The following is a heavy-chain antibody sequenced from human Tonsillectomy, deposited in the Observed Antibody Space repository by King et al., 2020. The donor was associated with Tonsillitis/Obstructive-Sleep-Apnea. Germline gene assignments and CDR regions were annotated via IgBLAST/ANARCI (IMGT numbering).Heavy chain of an antibody. CDR3: AFTPGWLPDH. V-gene: IGHV1-69*09. Sequence: VQLVQSGAEVKKPGSSVKVSCKASGDTFNRSAISWVRQPPGQGLEYMGRIIPILTIRDFAQKFQGRLTITADKSTTSAYMELSRLKSEDTAVYYCAFTPGWLPDHWGQETLITVSS. D-gene: IGHD3-22*01. CDR1: GDTFNRSA. CDR2: IIPILTIR. J-gene: IGHJ5*02.